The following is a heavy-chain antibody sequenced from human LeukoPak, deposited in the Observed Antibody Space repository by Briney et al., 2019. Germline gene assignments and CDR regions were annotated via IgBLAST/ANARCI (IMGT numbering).Heavy chain of an antibody. D-gene: IGHD3-22*01. V-gene: IGHV3-21*01. CDR3: ARRLEYYDSSRRTGYGVDV. J-gene: IGHJ6*02. CDR1: GFTFSSYS. CDR2: ISSSSSYI. Sequence: GGSLRLSCAASGFTFSSYSMNWVRQAPGKGLEWVSSISSSSSYIYYADSVKGRFTISRDNAKNSLYLQMNSLRAEDTAVYYCARRLEYYDSSRRTGYGVDVWGQGTTVTVSS.